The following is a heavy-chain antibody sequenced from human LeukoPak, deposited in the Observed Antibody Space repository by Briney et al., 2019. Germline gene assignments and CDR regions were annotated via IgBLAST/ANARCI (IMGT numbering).Heavy chain of an antibody. J-gene: IGHJ6*02. CDR1: GGSFSDYY. V-gene: IGHV4-34*01. CDR2: INHSGST. CDR3: AMGEYYDFWSGYYYYGMDV. D-gene: IGHD3-3*01. Sequence: SETLSLTCAVYGGSFSDYYWTWIRHPPGKGLEWIGEINHSGSTNYNPSLKSRVTISVDTSKKQFFLRLSSVTAADTAVYYCAMGEYYDFWSGYYYYGMDVWGQGTTVTVSS.